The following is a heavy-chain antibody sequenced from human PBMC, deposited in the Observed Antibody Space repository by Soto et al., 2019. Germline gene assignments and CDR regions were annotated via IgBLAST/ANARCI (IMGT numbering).Heavy chain of an antibody. J-gene: IGHJ4*02. V-gene: IGHV4-34*01. CDR3: ARGLGKQLVPFDY. Sequence: QVQLQQWGAGLLKPSETLSLTCAVYGGSFSGYYWSWIRQPPGKGLEWIGEINHSGSTNYNPSLKSRVTISVDTSKNQFSLKLSSVTAADTAVYYCARGLGKQLVPFDYWGQGTLVTVSS. CDR2: INHSGST. D-gene: IGHD6-6*01. CDR1: GGSFSGYY.